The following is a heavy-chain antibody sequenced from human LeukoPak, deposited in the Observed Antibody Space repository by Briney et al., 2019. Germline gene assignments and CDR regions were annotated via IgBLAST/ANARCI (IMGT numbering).Heavy chain of an antibody. CDR3: AKDRRGYSGYADY. V-gene: IGHV3-23*01. Sequence: HPGGSLRLSCAASGFTFSSYAMSWVRQAPGKGLEWVSAISGSGGSTYYADSVKGRFTISRDNSKNTLYLQMNSLGAEDTAVYYCAKDRRGYSGYADYWGQGTLVTVSS. D-gene: IGHD5-12*01. CDR2: ISGSGGST. J-gene: IGHJ4*02. CDR1: GFTFSSYA.